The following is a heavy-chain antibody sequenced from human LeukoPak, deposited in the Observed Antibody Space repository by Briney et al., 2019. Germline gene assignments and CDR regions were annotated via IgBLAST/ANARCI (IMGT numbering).Heavy chain of an antibody. CDR1: GVTLSNYA. V-gene: IGHV3-30*04. CDR3: ATDYGDYEPIDY. CDR2: ISFDGTNK. J-gene: IGHJ4*02. D-gene: IGHD4-17*01. Sequence: GGSLRLSCTASGVTLSNYAMHWVRRPPGRGLEWVAVISFDGTNKYYGDSVEGRFSVSRDNSKNTLYLQMNSLRPDDTAMYYCATDYGDYEPIDYWGQGTLVTVSS.